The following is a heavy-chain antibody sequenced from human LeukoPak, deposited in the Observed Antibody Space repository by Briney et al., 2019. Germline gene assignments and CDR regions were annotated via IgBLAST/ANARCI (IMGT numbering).Heavy chain of an antibody. Sequence: SETLSLTCTVSGGSISSGDYYWRWIRQHPGKGLEWIGYIHYSGSAYYNPSLRSRVTISGDTSKNQFSLDLSSVTAADTAVYYCARWGSESSDGSTGYYPDYWGQGTLVTVSS. CDR1: GGSISSGDYY. J-gene: IGHJ4*02. V-gene: IGHV4-31*03. D-gene: IGHD3-22*01. CDR3: ARWGSESSDGSTGYYPDY. CDR2: IHYSGSA.